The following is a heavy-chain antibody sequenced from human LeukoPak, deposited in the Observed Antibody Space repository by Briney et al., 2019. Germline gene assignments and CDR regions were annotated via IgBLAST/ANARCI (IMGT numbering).Heavy chain of an antibody. CDR1: GFTVSINY. V-gene: IGHV3-66*01. CDR3: ARTAYFADWSFDY. J-gene: IGHJ4*02. Sequence: GGSLRLSCAASGFTVSINYMRWVRQAPGKGLEWVSVIYSGGSTYYADSVKGRFTISRDNSKNTLYLQMNSLRAEDTAVYYCARTAYFADWSFDYWGQGTLVTVSS. D-gene: IGHD2-21*01. CDR2: IYSGGST.